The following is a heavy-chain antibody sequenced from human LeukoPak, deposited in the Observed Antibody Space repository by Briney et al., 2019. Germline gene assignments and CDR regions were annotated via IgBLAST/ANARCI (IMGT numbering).Heavy chain of an antibody. J-gene: IGHJ4*02. Sequence: SETLSLTCTVSGGSISSYYWSWIRQPPGKGLEWIGYIYYSGSTNYNPSLKSRVTISVDTSKNQFSLKLSSVTAADTAVYYCVRDTSSGWYDYWGQGTLVTVSS. CDR2: IYYSGST. V-gene: IGHV4-59*01. CDR3: VRDTSSGWYDY. CDR1: GGSISSYY. D-gene: IGHD6-19*01.